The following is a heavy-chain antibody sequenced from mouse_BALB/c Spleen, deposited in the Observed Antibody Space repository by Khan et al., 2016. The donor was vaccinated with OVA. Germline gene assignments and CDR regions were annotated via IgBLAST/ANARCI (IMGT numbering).Heavy chain of an antibody. Sequence: EVQVVESGGGLVQPGGSRKLSCAASGFTFSRFGMHWVRQAPEKGLEWVAYISSGSSTIYYADTVKGRFTISRDNPKNTRFLQMTSLRSEDTAMYYWARDSNFDYWGQGTTLTVSS. CDR3: ARDSNFDY. CDR1: GFTFSRFG. CDR2: ISSGSSTI. J-gene: IGHJ2*01. V-gene: IGHV5-17*02.